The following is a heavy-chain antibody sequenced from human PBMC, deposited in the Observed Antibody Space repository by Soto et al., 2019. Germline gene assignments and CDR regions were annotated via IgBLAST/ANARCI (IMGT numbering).Heavy chain of an antibody. CDR1: GFTFSAYG. J-gene: IGHJ4*02. CDR2: ISYDGSNK. V-gene: IGHV3-30*18. D-gene: IGHD3-10*01. CDR3: AKDRMGAGVRGYFDY. Sequence: ESGGGVVQPGRSLRLSCAGSGFTFSAYGMDWVRQAPGKGLEWVAVISYDGSNKYYADSVKGRFTISSDNSKNTLYLQMNSLRAEDTAVYYCAKDRMGAGVRGYFDYWGQGTLVTVSS.